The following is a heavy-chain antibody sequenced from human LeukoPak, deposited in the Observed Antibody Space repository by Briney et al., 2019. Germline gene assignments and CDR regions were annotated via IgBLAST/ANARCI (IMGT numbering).Heavy chain of an antibody. CDR1: GFTFSTYG. J-gene: IGHJ1*01. Sequence: QPGGSLRLSCAASGFTFSTYGMHWVRQAPGKGLEWVAVIWYDGSNEKYVDSVKGRFTISRDNSKNTLYLQMNSLRAEDTAVYYCASDSYSPEYFQHWGQGTLVTVSS. CDR2: IWYDGSNE. V-gene: IGHV3-33*08. D-gene: IGHD2-15*01. CDR3: ASDSYSPEYFQH.